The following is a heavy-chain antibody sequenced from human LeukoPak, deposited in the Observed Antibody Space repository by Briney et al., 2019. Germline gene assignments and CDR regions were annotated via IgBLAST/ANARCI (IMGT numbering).Heavy chain of an antibody. CDR2: IYHSGST. CDR1: GYSISCGYY. Sequence: SETLSLTCAVSGYSISCGYYWGWIRQPPGKGLEWIGSIYHSGSTYYNPSLKSRVTISVDTSKNQFSLKLSSVTAADTAVYYCARVLYGVAAAGTGVDAFDIWGQGTMVTVSS. V-gene: IGHV4-38-2*01. J-gene: IGHJ3*02. D-gene: IGHD6-13*01. CDR3: ARVLYGVAAAGTGVDAFDI.